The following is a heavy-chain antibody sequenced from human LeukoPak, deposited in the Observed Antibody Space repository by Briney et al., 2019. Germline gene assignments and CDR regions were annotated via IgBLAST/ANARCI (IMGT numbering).Heavy chain of an antibody. J-gene: IGHJ5*02. D-gene: IGHD3-3*01. CDR2: INPNSGGT. CDR1: GYTFTGYY. V-gene: IGHV1-2*02. CDR3: ARVLRFLEGSNDNWFDP. Sequence: ASVKVSCKASGYTFTGYYMHWVRPAPGQGLEWMGWINPNSGGTNYAQKFQGRVTMTRDTSISTAYMELSRLRSDDTAVYYCARVLRFLEGSNDNWFDPWGQGTLVTVSS.